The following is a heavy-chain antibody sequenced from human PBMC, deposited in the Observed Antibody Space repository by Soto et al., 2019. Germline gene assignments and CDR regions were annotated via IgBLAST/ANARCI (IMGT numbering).Heavy chain of an antibody. CDR1: GFTFSSYG. Sequence: QVQLVESGGGVVQPGRSLRLSCAASGFTFSSYGMHWVRQAPGKGLEWVAVISYDGSNKYYADSVKGRFTISRDNSKNTLYLQMNSLRAEDTAVYYCAKDAYTMITFGGVIVMGPRLDVWGQGTTVTVSS. CDR2: ISYDGSNK. V-gene: IGHV3-30*18. D-gene: IGHD3-16*02. CDR3: AKDAYTMITFGGVIVMGPRLDV. J-gene: IGHJ6*02.